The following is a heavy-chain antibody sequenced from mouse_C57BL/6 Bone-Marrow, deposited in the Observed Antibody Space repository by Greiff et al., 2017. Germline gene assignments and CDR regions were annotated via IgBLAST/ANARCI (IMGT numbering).Heavy chain of an antibody. J-gene: IGHJ2*01. CDR2: INPLNGGI. Sequence: VQLQQSGPVLVKPGASVKMSCKASGFTFTDYDMHWVKQRHGKSLEWIGVINPLNGGISYNQNFTGKATLTVYKSSSTVSMELNSLTSEDSAVYYYARGGWEGLAYWGQGTTLTVSS. D-gene: IGHD3-3*01. CDR1: GFTFTDYD. V-gene: IGHV1-19*01. CDR3: ARGGWEGLAY.